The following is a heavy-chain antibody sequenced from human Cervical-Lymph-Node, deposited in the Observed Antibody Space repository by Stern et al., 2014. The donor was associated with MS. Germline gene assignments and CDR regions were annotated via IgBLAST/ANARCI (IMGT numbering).Heavy chain of an antibody. J-gene: IGHJ6*02. CDR1: GYTFTSYD. CDR2: INPNSGNT. V-gene: IGHV1-8*01. CDR3: ARGRRVAARPYYYYGMDV. D-gene: IGHD6-6*01. Sequence: EQLEESGAEVKKPGASVKVSCKASGYTFTSYDINWVRQATGQGLEWMGWINPNSGNTGYAQKLQGRVTMTRNTSISTAYMELSSRRSEDTAVYYCARGRRVAARPYYYYGMDVWGQGTTVTVSS.